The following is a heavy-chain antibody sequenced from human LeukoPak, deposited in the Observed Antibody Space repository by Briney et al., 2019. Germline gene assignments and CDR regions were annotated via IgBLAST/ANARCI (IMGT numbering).Heavy chain of an antibody. J-gene: IGHJ4*02. D-gene: IGHD5-18*01. CDR2: ISFDGSNK. Sequence: GRSLRLSCAASGFTFSSYGMHWVRQAPGKGLEWVAFISFDGSNKFYTDSVKGRFTISRDNSRNTVYLQINSLRAEDTAVYYCGKTTVGYSSGQKPAWPVDYWGQGTLVTVSS. CDR1: GFTFSSYG. CDR3: GKTTVGYSSGQKPAWPVDY. V-gene: IGHV3-30*18.